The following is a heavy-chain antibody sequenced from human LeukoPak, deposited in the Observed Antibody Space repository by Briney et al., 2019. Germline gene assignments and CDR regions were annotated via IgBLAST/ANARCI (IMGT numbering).Heavy chain of an antibody. Sequence: PGGSLRLSCAASGFTLSSYAMHWVRQAPGKGLEWVAVISYDGSNKYYADSVKGRFTISRDNSKNTLYLQMNSLRAEDTAVYYCARDQSYGSGWWAYYYYGMDVWGQGTTVTVSS. V-gene: IGHV3-30*04. CDR1: GFTLSSYA. CDR2: ISYDGSNK. J-gene: IGHJ6*02. CDR3: ARDQSYGSGWWAYYYYGMDV. D-gene: IGHD6-19*01.